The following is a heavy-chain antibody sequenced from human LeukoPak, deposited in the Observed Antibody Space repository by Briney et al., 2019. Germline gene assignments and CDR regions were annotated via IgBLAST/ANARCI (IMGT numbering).Heavy chain of an antibody. CDR2: INPNSGDT. Sequence: GSSVKVSCKASGGTFSSYAISWVRQAPGQGLEWMGWINPNSGDTHYAQKFQGGVTMTRDTSINTAYMELSRLRSDDTAVYYCARDQAFVYCSGGTCYDDYWGQGSLVTVSS. CDR3: ARDQAFVYCSGGTCYDDY. J-gene: IGHJ4*02. CDR1: GGTFSSYA. D-gene: IGHD2-15*01. V-gene: IGHV1-2*02.